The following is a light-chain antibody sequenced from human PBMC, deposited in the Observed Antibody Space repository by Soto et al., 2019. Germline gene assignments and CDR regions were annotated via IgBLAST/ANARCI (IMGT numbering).Light chain of an antibody. Sequence: DIQMTQSPSSLSASVGDRVTITCRASQTISNTLNWYQQRPGKPPNLLIYASSTLQSGVPPRFSGGGSGAEFTLTISSRQPEAFATYYCQRTYSTPITFGQGTRLEIK. J-gene: IGKJ5*01. CDR1: QTISNT. V-gene: IGKV1-39*01. CDR3: QRTYSTPIT. CDR2: ASS.